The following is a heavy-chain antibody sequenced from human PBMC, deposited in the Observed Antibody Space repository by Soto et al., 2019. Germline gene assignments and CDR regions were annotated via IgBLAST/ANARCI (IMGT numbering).Heavy chain of an antibody. CDR2: TSHNGNNN. Sequence: ESGGGVVQPGKSLILSCSASGFRFINFGMHWVRQAPGKGLEWVAVTSHNGNNNYYADSVKGRFTISRDNSKSTLYLQMHTLRFEDTAVYYCAKTGSTGYDLDNWGQGTLVTVSS. D-gene: IGHD5-12*01. J-gene: IGHJ4*02. CDR1: GFRFINFG. V-gene: IGHV3-30*18. CDR3: AKTGSTGYDLDN.